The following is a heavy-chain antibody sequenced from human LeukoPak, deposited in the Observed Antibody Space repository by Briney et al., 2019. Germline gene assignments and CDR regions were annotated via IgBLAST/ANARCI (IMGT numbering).Heavy chain of an antibody. CDR2: IRYDGSNK. D-gene: IGHD2-2*01. Sequence: GGSLRLSCAASGFTLSSYVMHWVRQAPGKGLEGVAFIRYDGSNKYYADSVKGRFTISRDNSKNTLYLQMNSLRAEDTAVYYCAKDPGSVPAAMIWGQGTLVTVSS. J-gene: IGHJ4*02. CDR1: GFTLSSYV. V-gene: IGHV3-30*02. CDR3: AKDPGSVPAAMI.